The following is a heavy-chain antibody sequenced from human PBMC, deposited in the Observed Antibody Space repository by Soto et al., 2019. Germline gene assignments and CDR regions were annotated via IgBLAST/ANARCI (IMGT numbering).Heavy chain of an antibody. D-gene: IGHD3-9*01. CDR3: ASLARITYYDILTGPGYFDY. CDR2: IIPIFGTA. CDR1: GGTFSSYA. J-gene: IGHJ4*02. V-gene: IGHV1-69*06. Sequence: SVKVSCKASGGTFSSYAISWVRQAPGQGLEWMGGIIPIFGTANYAQKFQGRVTITADKSTSTAYMELSSLRSEDTAVYYCASLARITYYDILTGPGYFDYWGQGTLVTVSS.